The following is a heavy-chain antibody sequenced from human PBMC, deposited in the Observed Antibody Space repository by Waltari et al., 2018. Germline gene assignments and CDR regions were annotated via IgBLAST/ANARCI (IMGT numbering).Heavy chain of an antibody. V-gene: IGHV4-61*02. CDR2: IYTSGST. Sequence: QVQLQESGPGLVKPSQTLSLTCTVSGGSISSGSYYWSWIRQPAGKGLEWIGRIYTSGSTNYNPALKSRVTISVDTSKNQFSLKLSSVTAADTAVYYCARSAGTQENYYYYGMDVWGQGTTVTVSS. CDR1: GGSISSGSYY. CDR3: ARSAGTQENYYYYGMDV. J-gene: IGHJ6*02.